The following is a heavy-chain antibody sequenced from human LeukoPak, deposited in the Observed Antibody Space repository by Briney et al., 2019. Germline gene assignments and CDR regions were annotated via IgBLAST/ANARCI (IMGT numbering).Heavy chain of an antibody. CDR2: IYHSGST. CDR3: ARIGGGITGPFDY. CDR1: GYSISSGYY. D-gene: IGHD1-20*01. V-gene: IGHV4-38-2*02. J-gene: IGHJ4*02. Sequence: PSETLSLTCTVSGYSISSGYYWGWIRQPPGKGLEWIGSIYHSGSTYYNPSLKSRVTISVDTPKNQFSLKLSSVTAADTAVYYCARIGGGITGPFDYWGQGTLVTVSS.